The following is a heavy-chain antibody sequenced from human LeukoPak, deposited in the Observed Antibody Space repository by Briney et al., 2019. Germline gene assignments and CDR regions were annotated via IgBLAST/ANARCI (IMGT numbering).Heavy chain of an antibody. V-gene: IGHV5-51*01. CDR2: VYATDSDT. J-gene: IGHJ3*02. CDR1: GYSFIGYW. Sequence: KYGESLKISCKGSGYSFIGYWIAWVRQMPGKGLECMGIVYATDSDTRYSPSFQGQVTISADKSLSTAYLQWSSLKASDTAMYYCARRGDDSSGHKGAFDIWGQGTMVTVSS. D-gene: IGHD3-22*01. CDR3: ARRGDDSSGHKGAFDI.